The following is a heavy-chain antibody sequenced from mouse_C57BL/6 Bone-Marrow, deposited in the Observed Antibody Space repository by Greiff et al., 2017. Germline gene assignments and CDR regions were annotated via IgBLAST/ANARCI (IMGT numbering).Heavy chain of an antibody. Sequence: EVMLVESGGGLVKPGGSLKLSCAASGFTFSSYAMSWVRQTPEKRLAWVATISDGGSYTYYPDNVKGRFTISRDNAKNNLYLQMSHLKSEDTAMYYCARDFMVTTGNFDYWGQGTTLTVSS. D-gene: IGHD2-2*01. CDR2: ISDGGSYT. J-gene: IGHJ2*01. CDR1: GFTFSSYA. CDR3: ARDFMVTTGNFDY. V-gene: IGHV5-4*01.